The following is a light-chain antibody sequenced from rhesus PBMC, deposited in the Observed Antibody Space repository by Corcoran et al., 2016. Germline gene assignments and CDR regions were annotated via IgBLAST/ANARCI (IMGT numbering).Light chain of an antibody. CDR2: EAS. Sequence: DIQMTQSPSSLSAPFGTKATLLCQASKGFTTWLYWYKQKPGKPPKPLIYEASTLQIGVPSRFSGGDSGTSFTLTISSLQPEDFATYYCLQYDSSPYRFGQGTKVEIK. CDR3: LQYDSSPYR. V-gene: IGKV1-22*01. J-gene: IGKJ2*01. CDR1: KGFTTW.